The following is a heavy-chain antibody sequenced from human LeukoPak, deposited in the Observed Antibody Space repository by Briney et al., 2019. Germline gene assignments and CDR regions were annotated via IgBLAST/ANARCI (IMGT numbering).Heavy chain of an antibody. J-gene: IGHJ4*02. Sequence: GGSLRLSCAASGFTFSSYNMNWVRQAPGKGLEWVSSITSDSSYVFYADSVKGRFTISRDNAKNSLYLQMNSLRAEDTALYYCARGSGSLDYWGQGTLVTVSS. V-gene: IGHV3-21*04. CDR3: ARGSGSLDY. CDR2: ITSDSSYV. CDR1: GFTFSSYN. D-gene: IGHD3-22*01.